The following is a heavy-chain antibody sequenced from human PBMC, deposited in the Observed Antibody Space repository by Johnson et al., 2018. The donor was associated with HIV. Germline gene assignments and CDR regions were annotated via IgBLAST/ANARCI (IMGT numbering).Heavy chain of an antibody. V-gene: IGHV3-30*14. CDR2: IYATNNT. J-gene: IGHJ3*01. CDR3: ARGIGDEYAFDV. D-gene: IGHD2-21*01. CDR1: GFPFSSYA. Sequence: VLLVESGGGVVQPGRSLRLSCAASGFPFSSYAMHWVRQAPGKGLEWVSVIYATNNTYYGDSVKGRFILSRDNSKNTLYLQMNSLRVEDTALYYCARGIGDEYAFDVWGQGTMVTVSS.